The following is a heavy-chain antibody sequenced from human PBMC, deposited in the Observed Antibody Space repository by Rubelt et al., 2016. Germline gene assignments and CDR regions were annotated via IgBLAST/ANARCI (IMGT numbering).Heavy chain of an antibody. CDR2: IYYSGST. CDR3: ARRGAIFGVVIYFDY. V-gene: IGHV4-39*01. Sequence: QLQLQESGPGLVKPSETLSLTCTVSGGSISSSSYYWGWIRQPPGKGLEWIGSIYYSGSTYSNPSLKSRVTISVDTSKNQFSLKLNSVTAADTAVYYCARRGAIFGVVIYFDYWGQGTLVTVSS. D-gene: IGHD3-3*01. CDR1: GGSISSSSYY. J-gene: IGHJ4*02.